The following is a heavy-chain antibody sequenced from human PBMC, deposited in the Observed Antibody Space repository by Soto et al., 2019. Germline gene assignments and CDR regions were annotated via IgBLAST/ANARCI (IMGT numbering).Heavy chain of an antibody. V-gene: IGHV3-13*01. CDR3: AREVVAGSDRVGVGYYGMDV. CDR1: GFTFSSYD. CDR2: IGTAGDT. J-gene: IGHJ6*01. D-gene: IGHD6-19*01. Sequence: EVQLVESGGGLVQPGGSLRLSCAASGFTFSSYDMHWVRQATGKGLEWVSAIGTAGDTYYPGSVKGRFTISRENAKNSLYLQMNSLRAEDTAVYYCAREVVAGSDRVGVGYYGMDVW.